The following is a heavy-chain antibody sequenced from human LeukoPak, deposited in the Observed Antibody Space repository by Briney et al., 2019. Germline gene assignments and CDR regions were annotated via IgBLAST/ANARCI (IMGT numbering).Heavy chain of an antibody. CDR3: AREGQLGLDN. V-gene: IGHV1-2*02. CDR1: GHTFTVHY. CDR2: ITLHSGDT. J-gene: IGHJ1*01. D-gene: IGHD1-1*01. Sequence: GAPVKVACKASGHTFTVHYIDWVRQGPGQGLEWLGWITLHSGDTHYAQKYQGRLTMTSDTSISTGYMELSRLQFDDTAVYYCAREGQLGLDNWGQGTLVTVSS.